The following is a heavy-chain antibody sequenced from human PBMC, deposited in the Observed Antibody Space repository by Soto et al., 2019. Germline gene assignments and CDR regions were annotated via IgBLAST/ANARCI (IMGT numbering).Heavy chain of an antibody. D-gene: IGHD6-25*01. CDR1: GGTFSSYA. V-gene: IGHV1-69*12. J-gene: IGHJ2*01. CDR3: AQTLGLAAAGSGRFDL. CDR2: IIPLFGRA. Sequence: QVQLVQSGAEVKKPGSSVKVSCKASGGTFSSYAISWVRQAPGQGLEWMGGIIPLFGRANYAQKFQGRVTITAAASTSTAYMELSSLRSEDTAVYYCAQTLGLAAAGSGRFDLWGRGTLVTVSS.